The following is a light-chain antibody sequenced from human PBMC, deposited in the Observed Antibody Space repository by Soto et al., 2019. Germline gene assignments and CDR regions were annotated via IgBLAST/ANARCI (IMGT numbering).Light chain of an antibody. Sequence: DIQMTQSPSSLSASVGDRVTITCRASQGISTYLAWYQQIPGKVPKLLISAASTLQSGVPSRFSGSGSGTDFTLTISSLQPEDVATYYCQQYTNFPTFGGGTKVEIK. CDR1: QGISTY. V-gene: IGKV1-27*01. J-gene: IGKJ4*01. CDR2: AAS. CDR3: QQYTNFPT.